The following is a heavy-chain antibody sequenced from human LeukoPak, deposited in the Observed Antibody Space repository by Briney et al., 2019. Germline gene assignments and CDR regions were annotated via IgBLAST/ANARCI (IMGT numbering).Heavy chain of an antibody. CDR2: IYYSGST. Sequence: PSETLSLTCSISGGSISSHYWNWIRQPPGKGLEWLGSIYYSGSTTYNPSLKSRVTISLDTSKNQFSLKVSSVSAADTAVYYCAGVMIFGVLTQNWFDPWGQGTLVTVSS. V-gene: IGHV4-59*11. D-gene: IGHD3-3*01. CDR3: AGVMIFGVLTQNWFDP. CDR1: GGSISSHY. J-gene: IGHJ5*02.